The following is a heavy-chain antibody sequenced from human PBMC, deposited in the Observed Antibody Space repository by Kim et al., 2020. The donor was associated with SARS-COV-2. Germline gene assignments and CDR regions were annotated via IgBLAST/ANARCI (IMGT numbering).Heavy chain of an antibody. V-gene: IGHV6-1*01. Sequence: SQTLSLTCAISGDSVSSNSAAWTWIRQYPSRGLEWLGRKYFRTKWFYDYAVSVKSRITITPDTSKDQCNLQLNSVTPEDTAMYYCARGASGRYDYWGQGILVTVP. J-gene: IGHJ4*02. CDR1: GDSVSSNSAA. CDR2: KYFRTKWFY. CDR3: ARGASGRYDY.